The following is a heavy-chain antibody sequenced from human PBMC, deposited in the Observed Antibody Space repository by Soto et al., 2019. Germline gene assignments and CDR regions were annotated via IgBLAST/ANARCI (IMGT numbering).Heavy chain of an antibody. CDR1: GGSIISYY. Sequence: SQTLSLTCTVSGGSIISYYWSWIRQPPGKGLEWIGYIYYSGSTNYNPSLKSRVTISVDTSKNQFSLKLSSVTAADTAVYYCARLFKRSTFDYWGQGTLVTVSS. J-gene: IGHJ4*02. CDR2: IYYSGST. D-gene: IGHD3-3*01. CDR3: ARLFKRSTFDY. V-gene: IGHV4-59*08.